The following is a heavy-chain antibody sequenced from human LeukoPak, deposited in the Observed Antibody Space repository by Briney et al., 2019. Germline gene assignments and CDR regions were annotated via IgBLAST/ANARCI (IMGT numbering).Heavy chain of an antibody. CDR2: IYYSGST. CDR3: ARTTKLTAFDY. CDR1: GGSISSGGYS. D-gene: IGHD1-1*01. Sequence: SQTLSLTCTVSGGSISSGGYSWRWIRQHPGRGLELIGYIYYSGSTYYNPSLKSRVTISVETSTNQFSLKLSSVATAGTAGYYWARTTKLTAFDYWGPGTLVTVSP. J-gene: IGHJ4*02. V-gene: IGHV4-31*03.